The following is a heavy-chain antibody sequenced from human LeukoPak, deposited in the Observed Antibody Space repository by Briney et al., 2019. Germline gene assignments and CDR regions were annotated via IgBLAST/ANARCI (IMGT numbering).Heavy chain of an antibody. CDR3: ARMEYSSGWGIDY. CDR1: GFTFSSYG. D-gene: IGHD6-19*01. CDR2: IWYDGSNK. Sequence: PGRSLRLSCAASGFTFSSYGMHWVRQAPGKGLEWVAVIWYDGSNKYYADSVKGRFTISRDNSKNTLYLQMNSLRAEDTAVYYCARMEYSSGWGIDYWGQGTLVTVSS. J-gene: IGHJ4*02. V-gene: IGHV3-33*01.